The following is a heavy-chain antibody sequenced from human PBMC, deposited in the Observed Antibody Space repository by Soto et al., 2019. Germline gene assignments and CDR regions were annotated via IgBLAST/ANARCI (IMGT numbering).Heavy chain of an antibody. Sequence: PGESLKISCKGSGYSFTSYWISWVRQMPGKGLEWMGRIDPSDSYTNYSPSFQGHVTISADKSISTAYLQWSSLKASDTALYYCAKDRDIGAAGYHFDYWGQGTLVTVSS. V-gene: IGHV5-10-1*01. CDR3: AKDRDIGAAGYHFDY. D-gene: IGHD6-13*01. CDR1: GYSFTSYW. J-gene: IGHJ4*02. CDR2: IDPSDSYT.